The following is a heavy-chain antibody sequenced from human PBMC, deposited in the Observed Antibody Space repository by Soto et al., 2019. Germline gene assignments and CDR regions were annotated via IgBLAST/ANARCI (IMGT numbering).Heavy chain of an antibody. CDR1: GFTFSSYA. V-gene: IGHV3-30-3*01. CDR3: ARGNDLGYCSSTSCYSALFDY. CDR2: ISYDGSNK. J-gene: IGHJ4*02. Sequence: GGSLRLSCAASGFTFSSYAMHWVRQAPGKGLEWVAVISYDGSNKYYADSVKGRFTISRDNSKNTLYLQMNSLRAEDTAVYYCARGNDLGYCSSTSCYSALFDYWGQGTLVTVSS. D-gene: IGHD2-2*01.